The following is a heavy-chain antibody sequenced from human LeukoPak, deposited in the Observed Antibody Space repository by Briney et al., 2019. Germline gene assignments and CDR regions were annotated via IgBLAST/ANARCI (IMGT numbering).Heavy chain of an antibody. Sequence: SETLSLTCTVSGVSISSYYWSWIRQPAGKGLEWIGRIYTSGSTNYNPSLKSRVTMSVDTSKNQFSLKLSSVTAADTAVYYCARGLRYSNYVDYWGQGTLVTVSS. CDR1: GVSISSYY. J-gene: IGHJ4*02. CDR2: IYTSGST. CDR3: ARGLRYSNYVDY. V-gene: IGHV4-4*07. D-gene: IGHD4-11*01.